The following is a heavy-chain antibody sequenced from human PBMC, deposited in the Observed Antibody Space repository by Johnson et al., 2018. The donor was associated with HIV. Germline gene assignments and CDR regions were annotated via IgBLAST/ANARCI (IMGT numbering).Heavy chain of an antibody. CDR1: GFTFSSYS. D-gene: IGHD1-26*01. V-gene: IGHV3-48*04. CDR2: ISSSGSTI. CDR3: ARTISSYQGAFDI. J-gene: IGHJ3*02. Sequence: EVQLVESGGGLVQPGGSLRLSCAASGFTFSSYSMNWVRQAPGKGLEWVSYISSSGSTIYYADSVKGRFTISRDNAKNSLYLQMNSLRAEDTAVYYCARTISSYQGAFDIWGQGTMVTVSS.